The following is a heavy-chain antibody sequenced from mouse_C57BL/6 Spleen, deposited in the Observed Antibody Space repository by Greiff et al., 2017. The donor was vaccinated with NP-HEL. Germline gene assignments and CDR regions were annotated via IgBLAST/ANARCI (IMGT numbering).Heavy chain of an antibody. J-gene: IGHJ3*01. CDR1: GYTFTSYW. V-gene: IGHV1-61*01. CDR2: IYPSDSET. CDR3: ARNGNYGFAY. Sequence: QVQLQQPGAELVRPGSSVKLSCKASGYTFTSYWMDWVKQRPGQGLEWIGNIYPSDSETHYNQKFKDKATLTVDKSSSTAYMQLSSLTSEDSAVYYCARNGNYGFAYWGQGTLGTVSA. D-gene: IGHD2-1*01.